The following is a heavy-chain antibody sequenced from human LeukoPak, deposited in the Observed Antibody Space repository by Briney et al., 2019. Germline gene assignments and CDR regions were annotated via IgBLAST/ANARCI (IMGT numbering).Heavy chain of an antibody. D-gene: IGHD4-23*01. J-gene: IGHJ6*03. Sequence: ASVKVSCKASGYTFTSYYMHWVRQAPGQGLEWMGIINPSGGSTSYAQKFQGRVTMTRDMSTSTVYMELSSLRSEDTAVYYCARDRGYAADCGGNPHYYYYYYMDVWGKGTTVTVSS. CDR1: GYTFTSYY. V-gene: IGHV1-46*01. CDR2: INPSGGST. CDR3: ARDRGYAADCGGNPHYYYYYYMDV.